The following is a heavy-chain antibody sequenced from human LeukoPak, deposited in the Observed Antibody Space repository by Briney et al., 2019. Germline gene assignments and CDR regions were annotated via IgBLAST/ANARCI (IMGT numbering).Heavy chain of an antibody. V-gene: IGHV3-21*01. D-gene: IGHD6-13*01. Sequence: KPGGSLRLSXAASGFTFSSYSMNWVRQAPGKGLEWVSSISSSSSYIHYADSLKGRFTISRDNAKNSLYLQMNSLRAEDTAVYYCARALEAAAGTYNNAFDIWGQGTMATVSS. J-gene: IGHJ3*02. CDR2: ISSSSSYI. CDR3: ARALEAAAGTYNNAFDI. CDR1: GFTFSSYS.